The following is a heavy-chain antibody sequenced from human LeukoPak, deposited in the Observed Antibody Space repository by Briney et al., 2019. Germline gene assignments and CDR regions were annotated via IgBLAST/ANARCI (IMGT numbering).Heavy chain of an antibody. Sequence: QTLSLTCAISGDSFSSNSASWNWIRQSPSRGLEWLGRTYYRSKWRNDYAVSVKSRITISPDTSKNQFSLQLNSATPEDTAVYYCARGTGDSCKDWGLRTLVTVSS. V-gene: IGHV6-1*01. CDR3: ARGTGDSCKD. CDR2: TYYRSKWRN. D-gene: IGHD3-22*01. CDR1: GDSFSSNSAS. J-gene: IGHJ4*02.